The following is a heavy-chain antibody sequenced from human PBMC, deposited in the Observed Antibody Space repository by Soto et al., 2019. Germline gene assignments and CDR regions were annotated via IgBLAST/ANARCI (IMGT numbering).Heavy chain of an antibody. Sequence: GESLKISGKGSGYSFTSYWISWVRQMPGKGLEWMGRIDPSDSYTNYSPSFQGHVTISADKSISTAYLQWSSLKASDTAMYYCARLNYDFWSGSSYYYYGMDVWGQGTTVTVSS. CDR2: IDPSDSYT. J-gene: IGHJ6*02. D-gene: IGHD3-3*01. CDR3: ARLNYDFWSGSSYYYYGMDV. CDR1: GYSFTSYW. V-gene: IGHV5-10-1*01.